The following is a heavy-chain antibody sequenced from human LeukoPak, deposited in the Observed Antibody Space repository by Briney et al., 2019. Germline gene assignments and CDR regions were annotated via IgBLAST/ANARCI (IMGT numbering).Heavy chain of an antibody. Sequence: MASETLSLTCTVSGYSISSGYYWGWIRQPPGKGLEWIGSIYHSGSTYYNPSLKSRVTISVDTSKNQFSLKLSSVTAADTAVYYCARAAYYYYYYMDVWGKGTTVTVSS. CDR1: GYSISSGYY. CDR3: ARAAYYYYYYMDV. J-gene: IGHJ6*03. CDR2: IYHSGST. V-gene: IGHV4-38-2*02.